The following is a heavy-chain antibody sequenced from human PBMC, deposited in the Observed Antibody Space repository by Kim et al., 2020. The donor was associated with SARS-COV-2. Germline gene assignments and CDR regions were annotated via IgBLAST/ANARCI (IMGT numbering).Heavy chain of an antibody. J-gene: IGHJ4*02. D-gene: IGHD6-13*01. V-gene: IGHV3-23*01. CDR1: GFTFSTYA. CDR3: AKTGQLDY. Sequence: GGSLRLSCAASGFTFSTYAMSGVRQTPRRGLEWFSTITGNGAATYYADSARGRFTISRDNSKNTLSLQMNSPRAEDTALEYGAKTGQLDYRGQGTLVSVS. CDR2: ITGNGAAT.